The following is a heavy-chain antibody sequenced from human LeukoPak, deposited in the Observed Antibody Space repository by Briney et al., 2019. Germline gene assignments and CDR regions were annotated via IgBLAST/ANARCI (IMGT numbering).Heavy chain of an antibody. CDR1: GGSFSGYY. CDR2: INHSGST. D-gene: IGHD3-10*01. Sequence: KPSETLSLTCAVYGGSFSGYYWSWIRQPPGKGLEWIGEINHSGSTNYNPSLKSRVTISVDTSKNQFSLKLSSVTAADTALYYCARSGYYGSGSYYPRNWFDPWGQGTLVTVSS. CDR3: ARSGYYGSGSYYPRNWFDP. J-gene: IGHJ5*02. V-gene: IGHV4-34*01.